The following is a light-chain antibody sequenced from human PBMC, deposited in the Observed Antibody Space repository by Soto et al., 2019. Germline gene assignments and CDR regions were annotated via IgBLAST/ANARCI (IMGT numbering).Light chain of an antibody. CDR1: QSVNGW. CDR2: AAS. CDR3: QQYDTYPWT. J-gene: IGKJ1*01. Sequence: DIQMTQSPSTLSASVGDRVSITCRASQSVNGWLAWYQQKPGKAPNLLIYAASNLESGVPSRFSGSGSGTEFALIISRLQPDDFATYYCQQYDTYPWTFGQGTKVEIK. V-gene: IGKV1-5*01.